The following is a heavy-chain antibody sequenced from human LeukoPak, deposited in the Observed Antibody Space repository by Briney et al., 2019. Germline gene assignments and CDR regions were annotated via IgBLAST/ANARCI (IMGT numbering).Heavy chain of an antibody. V-gene: IGHV1-69*13. Sequence: GASVKVSCKASGGTFSSYAISWVRQAPGQGLEWMGGIIPIFGTANYAQKFQGRVTITADESTSTAYMELSSLRSEDTAVYYCARDRRYNWNDGGGVYFDYWGQGTLVTVSS. J-gene: IGHJ4*02. CDR3: ARDRRYNWNDGGGVYFDY. D-gene: IGHD1-20*01. CDR1: GGTFSSYA. CDR2: IIPIFGTA.